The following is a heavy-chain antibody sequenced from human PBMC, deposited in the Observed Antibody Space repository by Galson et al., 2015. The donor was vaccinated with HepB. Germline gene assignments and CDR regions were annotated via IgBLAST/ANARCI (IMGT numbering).Heavy chain of an antibody. CDR1: GYTFTSYD. J-gene: IGHJ6*02. D-gene: IGHD1-7*01. CDR3: ARQALELRLYYYGMDV. Sequence: SVKASCKASGYTFTSYDINWVRQATGQGLEWMGWMNPNSGNTGYAQKFQGRVTMTRNTSISTAYMELSSLRSEDTAVYYCARQALELRLYYYGMDVWGQGTTVTVSS. V-gene: IGHV1-8*01. CDR2: MNPNSGNT.